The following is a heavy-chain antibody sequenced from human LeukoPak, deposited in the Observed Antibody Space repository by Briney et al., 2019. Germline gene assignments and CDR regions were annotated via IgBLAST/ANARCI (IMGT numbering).Heavy chain of an antibody. CDR3: ARASRGYYYLYFDY. Sequence: GGSLRLSCAASGFTVSNNYMSCVRPAPGKGLEWVSVIYSAGSTYYADSVKGRFTISRDNSKNTLHLQMNSLRAEDTPVYYCARASRGYYYLYFDYWGQGALVTVSS. D-gene: IGHD2/OR15-2a*01. CDR2: IYSAGST. CDR1: GFTVSNNY. J-gene: IGHJ4*02. V-gene: IGHV3-53*01.